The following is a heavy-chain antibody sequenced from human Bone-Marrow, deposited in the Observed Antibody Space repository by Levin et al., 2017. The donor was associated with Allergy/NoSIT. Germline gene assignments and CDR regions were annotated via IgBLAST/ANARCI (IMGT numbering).Heavy chain of an antibody. Sequence: VASVKVSCKASGYTFTSYDINWVRQATGQGLEWMGWMNPNSGNTGYAQKFQGRVTMTRNTSISTAYMELSSLRSEDTAVYYCARGLYFRVTVTRRYFDYWGQGTLVTVSS. CDR3: ARGLYFRVTVTRRYFDY. J-gene: IGHJ4*02. V-gene: IGHV1-8*01. CDR2: MNPNSGNT. D-gene: IGHD4-17*01. CDR1: GYTFTSYD.